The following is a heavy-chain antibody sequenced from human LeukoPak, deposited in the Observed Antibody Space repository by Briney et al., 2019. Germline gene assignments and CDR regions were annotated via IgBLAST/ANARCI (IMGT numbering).Heavy chain of an antibody. CDR1: GYSFTDYY. J-gene: IGHJ4*02. V-gene: IGHV1-2*02. CDR2: INPYSGGT. CDR3: ARDYYDSSGYYGDY. Sequence: ASVKVSCKASGYSFTDYYIHWVRQAPGQGLEWMAYINPYSGGTNYAQKFQGRVTMTRDTSISTAYMELSRLRSDDTAVYYCARDYYDSSGYYGDYWGQGTLVTVSS. D-gene: IGHD3-22*01.